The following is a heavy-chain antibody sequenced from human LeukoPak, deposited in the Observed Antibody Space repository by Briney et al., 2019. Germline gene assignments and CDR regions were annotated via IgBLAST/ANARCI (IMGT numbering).Heavy chain of an antibody. V-gene: IGHV3-21*01. CDR1: GFTFSSYS. J-gene: IGHJ6*03. CDR3: ARVRSVYYYMDV. Sequence: GGSLRLSCAASGFTFSSYSMNWVRQAPGKGLEWVSSISSSSSYIYYADSVKGRFTISRDNAKNSLYLQMNSLRAEDTAVYYCARVRSVYYYMDVWGKGTTVTVSS. CDR2: ISSSSSYI.